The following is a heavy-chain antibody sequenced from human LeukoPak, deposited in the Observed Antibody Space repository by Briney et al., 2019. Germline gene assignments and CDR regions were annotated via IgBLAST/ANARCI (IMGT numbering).Heavy chain of an antibody. Sequence: PGGSLRLSCAASGFAFSNSGMGWVRQAPGKGLEWVSSISGSGGTWFQADSVKGRFTISRDNSKNTLYLQMNSLRAEDTAVYYCARDEDIVVVVAATPVGYFDYWGQGTLVTVSS. CDR2: ISGSGGTW. CDR1: GFAFSNSG. J-gene: IGHJ4*02. D-gene: IGHD2-15*01. V-gene: IGHV3-23*01. CDR3: ARDEDIVVVVAATPVGYFDY.